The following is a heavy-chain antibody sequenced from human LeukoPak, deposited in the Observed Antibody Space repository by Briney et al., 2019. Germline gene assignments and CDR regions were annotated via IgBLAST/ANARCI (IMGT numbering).Heavy chain of an antibody. V-gene: IGHV1-69*06. J-gene: IGHJ6*03. Sequence: EASVKVSCKASGGTFSSYAISWVRQAPGQGLEWMGGIIPIFGTANYAQKFQGRVTITADKSTSTAYMELSSLRSEDTAVYYCARSSSSQAIYYYYYYMDVWGKGTTVTVS. CDR2: IIPIFGTA. D-gene: IGHD6-13*01. CDR3: ARSSSSQAIYYYYYYMDV. CDR1: GGTFSSYA.